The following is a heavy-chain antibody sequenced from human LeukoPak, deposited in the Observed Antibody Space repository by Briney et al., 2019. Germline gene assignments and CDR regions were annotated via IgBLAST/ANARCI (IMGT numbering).Heavy chain of an antibody. CDR3: ARGLTVVLNTYFDY. J-gene: IGHJ4*02. CDR2: ISSSSSTI. V-gene: IGHV3-11*04. CDR1: GFTFSDYN. D-gene: IGHD4-23*01. Sequence: GGSLRLSCAASGFTFSDYNMRWIRQAPGKGLEWVSYISSSSSTIYYADSVKGRFTISRDNAKNSLYLQMNSLRAEDTAVYYCARGLTVVLNTYFDYWGQGTLVTVSS.